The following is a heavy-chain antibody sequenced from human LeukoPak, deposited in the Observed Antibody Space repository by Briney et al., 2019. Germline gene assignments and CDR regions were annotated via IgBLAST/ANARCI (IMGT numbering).Heavy chain of an antibody. CDR1: GFTFSSYS. D-gene: IGHD1-1*01. V-gene: IGHV3-21*01. CDR3: ARCTTGKTFGSLREIKKSREIDY. J-gene: IGHJ4*02. CDR2: ISSSSSYI. Sequence: GGSLRLSCAASGFTFSSYSMNRVRQAPGKGLEWVSSISSSSSYIHYADSVRGRFTISRDNAKNSLFLQMNSLRGEDTAVYYCARCTTGKTFGSLREIKKSREIDYWGQGTLVTVSS.